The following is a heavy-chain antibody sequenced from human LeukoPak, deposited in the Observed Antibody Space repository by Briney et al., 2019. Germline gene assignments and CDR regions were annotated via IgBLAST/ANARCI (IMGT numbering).Heavy chain of an antibody. D-gene: IGHD2-21*02. V-gene: IGHV4-31*03. Sequence: SETLSLTCTVSGGSISSGGYYWSWIRQHPGKGLEWIRYIYYSGSTYYNPSLKSRVTISVDTSKNQFSLKLSSVTAADTAVYYCAFGDLQYYFDYWGQGTLVTVSS. CDR2: IYYSGST. J-gene: IGHJ4*02. CDR3: AFGDLQYYFDY. CDR1: GGSISSGGYY.